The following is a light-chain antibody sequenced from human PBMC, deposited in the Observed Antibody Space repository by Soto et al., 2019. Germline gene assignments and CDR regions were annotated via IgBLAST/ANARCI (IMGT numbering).Light chain of an antibody. J-gene: IGKJ5*01. V-gene: IGKV3-11*01. CDR1: QSFRGL. CDR2: DAC. CDR3: QQRHMWPIT. Sequence: EVVLTQSPVTLSLSPGERATLSCRASQSFRGLLAWYQQKPGQAPRLLIYDACNRATGIPPRFSGSGSGTDFTLTISRLEPEDSAVYYCQQRHMWPITFGQGTRLEIK.